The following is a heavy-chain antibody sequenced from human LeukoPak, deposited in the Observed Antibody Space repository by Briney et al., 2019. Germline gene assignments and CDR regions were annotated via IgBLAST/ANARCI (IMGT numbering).Heavy chain of an antibody. CDR3: AKDRAAVAGTFEFDY. D-gene: IGHD6-19*01. J-gene: IGHJ4*02. CDR2: ISPGGDRT. V-gene: IGHV3-23*01. CDR1: GFTFSTYA. Sequence: PGGSLRLSCAASGFTFSTYALSWVRQAPGKGLEWVSAISPGGDRTYYADSVKGRFAISRDNSKNTLYLQMNSLRAEDTAVYYCAKDRAAVAGTFEFDYWGQGTLVTVSS.